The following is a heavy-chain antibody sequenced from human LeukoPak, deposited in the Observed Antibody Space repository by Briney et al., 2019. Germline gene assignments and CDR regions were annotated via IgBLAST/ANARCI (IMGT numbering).Heavy chain of an antibody. J-gene: IGHJ3*02. Sequence: GGSLRLSCAASGFTFSSYAMSWVRQAPGKGLEWVSAISGSGGSTYYADSVKGRFTISRDNPKNTLYLQMNSLRAEDTAVYYCAKPSLSRLLPDAFDIWGQGTMVTVSS. CDR1: GFTFSSYA. V-gene: IGHV3-23*01. CDR2: ISGSGGST. CDR3: AKPSLSRLLPDAFDI. D-gene: IGHD2-2*01.